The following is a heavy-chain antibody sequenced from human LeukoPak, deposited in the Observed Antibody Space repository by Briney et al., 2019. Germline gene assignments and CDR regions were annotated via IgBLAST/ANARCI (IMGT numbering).Heavy chain of an antibody. Sequence: GGSLRLSCAASGFTFSSYEMNWVRRAPGKGLEWVSYISSSGSTIYYADSVKGRFTISRDNAKNSLDLQMNSLRAEDTAVYYCVNSVMVRGVIRPYWGQGTLVTVSS. CDR1: GFTFSSYE. V-gene: IGHV3-48*03. CDR2: ISSSGSTI. CDR3: VNSVMVRGVIRPY. D-gene: IGHD3-10*01. J-gene: IGHJ4*02.